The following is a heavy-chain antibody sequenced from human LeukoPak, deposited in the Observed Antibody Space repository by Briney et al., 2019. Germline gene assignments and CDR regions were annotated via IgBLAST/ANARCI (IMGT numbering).Heavy chain of an antibody. V-gene: IGHV4-31*03. CDR3: AGTRITMVRGVTHFDY. Sequence: SQTLSLTCTVSGGSISSGGYSWSWIRQHPGKGLEWIGYIYYSGSTYYNPSLKSRVTISVDTSKNQFSLKLSSVTAADTAVYYCAGTRITMVRGVTHFDYWGQGTLVTVSS. CDR1: GGSISSGGYS. D-gene: IGHD3-10*01. CDR2: IYYSGST. J-gene: IGHJ4*02.